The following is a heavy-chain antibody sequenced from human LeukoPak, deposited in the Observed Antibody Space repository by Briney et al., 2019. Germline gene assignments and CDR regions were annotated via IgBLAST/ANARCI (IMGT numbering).Heavy chain of an antibody. Sequence: GGSLRLSCAASGFTFDDYGMSWVRQTPGKGLEWVSGINWDGGSTGYADSVKGRFTISRDNAKNSLYLQMNSLRAEDTALYYCARASPYYGSGRGYYYMDVWGKGTRVTVSS. V-gene: IGHV3-20*04. CDR1: GFTFDDYG. CDR3: ARASPYYGSGRGYYYMDV. D-gene: IGHD3-10*01. J-gene: IGHJ6*03. CDR2: INWDGGST.